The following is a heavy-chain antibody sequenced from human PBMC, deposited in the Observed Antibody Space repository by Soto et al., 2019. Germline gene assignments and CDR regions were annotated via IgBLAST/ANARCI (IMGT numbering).Heavy chain of an antibody. D-gene: IGHD5-18*01. V-gene: IGHV4-59*01. CDR1: GGSITSYY. Sequence: SETLSLTCTVSGGSITSYYWTWIRQPPGKGLEWIGNIYYSGSTNYNPSLRSRVTISVDTSKNQFSLKLTSVTAADTAVYYCARDKSELVTVEVDYYYMDVWGKGTTVNVSS. CDR2: IYYSGST. J-gene: IGHJ6*03. CDR3: ARDKSELVTVEVDYYYMDV.